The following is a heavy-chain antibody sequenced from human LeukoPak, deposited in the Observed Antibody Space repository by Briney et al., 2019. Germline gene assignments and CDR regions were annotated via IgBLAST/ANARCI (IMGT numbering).Heavy chain of an antibody. D-gene: IGHD6-13*01. CDR2: ISSSSSYI. CDR1: GFTFSSYS. CDR3: ARDLTIAAAGYDY. J-gene: IGHJ4*02. V-gene: IGHV3-21*01. Sequence: PGGSLRLSCAASGFTFSSYSMNWLRQAPGKGLEWVSSISSSSSYIYYADSVKGRFTISRDNAKNSLYLQMNSLRAEDTAVYYCARDLTIAAAGYDYWGQGTLVTVSS.